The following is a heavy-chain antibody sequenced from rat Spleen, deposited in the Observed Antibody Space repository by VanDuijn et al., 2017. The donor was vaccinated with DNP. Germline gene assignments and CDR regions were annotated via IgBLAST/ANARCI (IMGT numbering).Heavy chain of an antibody. CDR3: ARGYNSYAMDA. D-gene: IGHD1-5*01. CDR1: GFTFSDYY. V-gene: IGHV5-22*01. Sequence: EVQLVESGGGLVQPGRSLKLSCAASGFTFSDYYMAWVRQAPTKGLEWVAYISYDGGSTYYGDSVKGRFTISRDNAKSTLYLQMNSLRSEDMATYYCARGYNSYAMDAWGQGVMVTVSS. CDR2: ISYDGGST. J-gene: IGHJ2*01.